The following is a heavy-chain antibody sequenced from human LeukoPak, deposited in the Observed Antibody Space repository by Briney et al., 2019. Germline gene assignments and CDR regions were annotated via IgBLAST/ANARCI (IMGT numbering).Heavy chain of an antibody. CDR1: GGSISSYY. J-gene: IGHJ4*02. CDR2: IYSSGST. CDR3: ARMYSGTYGGIDY. V-gene: IGHV4-4*07. Sequence: SETLSHTCTVSGGSISSYYWSWIRQPAGEGLEWIGRIYSSGSTNYNPSLKSRVTLSVVTSKNQFSLKLSSVTAADTAVYYCARMYSGTYGGIDYWGQGTLVTVSS. D-gene: IGHD1-26*01.